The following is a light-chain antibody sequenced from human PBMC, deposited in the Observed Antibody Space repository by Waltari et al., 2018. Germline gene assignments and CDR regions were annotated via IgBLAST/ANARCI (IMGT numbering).Light chain of an antibody. J-gene: IGLJ3*02. CDR2: GKE. CDR3: HSRNGRNNEVV. V-gene: IGLV3-19*01. Sequence: SSELTQGPAVSVALGQTVKINCQGDSLRTSYASWYQLKPGQAPVLVLFGKEKRPSGIPDRFSGYSSGTTSSLTITGAQAEDEADYYCHSRNGRNNEVVFGGGTKLTVL. CDR1: SLRTSY.